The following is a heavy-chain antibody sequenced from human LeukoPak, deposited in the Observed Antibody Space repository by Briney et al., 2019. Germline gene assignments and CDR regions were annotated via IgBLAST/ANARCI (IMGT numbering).Heavy chain of an antibody. Sequence: SETLSLTCTVSGGSISSSSHYWGWIRQPPGKGLEWIGSIYYSGSTYYNPSLKSRVTISVDTSKNQFPLKLSSVTAADTAVYYCARQAYDFWSGYSPSNWFDPWGQGTLVTVSS. CDR1: GGSISSSSHY. CDR2: IYYSGST. CDR3: ARQAYDFWSGYSPSNWFDP. D-gene: IGHD3-3*01. J-gene: IGHJ5*02. V-gene: IGHV4-39*01.